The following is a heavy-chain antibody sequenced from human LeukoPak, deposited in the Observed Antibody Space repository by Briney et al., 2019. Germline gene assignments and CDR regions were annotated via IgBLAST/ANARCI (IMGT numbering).Heavy chain of an antibody. CDR3: ARRPYSDTSGRLSDV. V-gene: IGHV3-48*02. J-gene: IGHJ6*02. CDR1: GFAFSSYN. D-gene: IGHD3-22*01. CDR2: IGSSGSPT. Sequence: TGGSLRLSCAASGFAFSSYNMNWDRQAPGKGLEWISYIGSSGSPTHYADSVGGRFTISRDNAKNSLYLQMNSLRDEDTAVYFCARRPYSDTSGRLSDVWGQGTTVTVSS.